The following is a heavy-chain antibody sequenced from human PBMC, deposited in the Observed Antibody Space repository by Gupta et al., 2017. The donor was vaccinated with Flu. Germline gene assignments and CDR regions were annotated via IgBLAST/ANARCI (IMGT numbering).Heavy chain of an antibody. Sequence: QVQLVESGGGVVQPGRSLRVSCGASGFSFNTYGMNWVRQAPGKGLEWVAVIWPDGTNKYYADSVKGRFTISRDTSQNTLYLQMNGLRVDDTAVYYCPREGRGTSAKLDYWGQGTLVTVS. V-gene: IGHV3-33*01. CDR2: IWPDGTNK. D-gene: IGHD3-10*01. J-gene: IGHJ4*02. CDR3: PREGRGTSAKLDY. CDR1: GFSFNTYG.